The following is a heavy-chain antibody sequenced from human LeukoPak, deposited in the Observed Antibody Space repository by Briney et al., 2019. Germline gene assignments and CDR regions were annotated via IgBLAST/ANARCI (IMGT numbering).Heavy chain of an antibody. CDR1: GFTFSSYV. V-gene: IGHV3-23*01. J-gene: IGHJ4*02. CDR3: QTMLRGVA. Sequence: GGSLRLSCAASGFTFSSYVMSCVRHPPGKWLEWVSAISGSGGSTYYADSVKGRFTISRDNSKNTLYLQMNSLRAEDTAVYYCQTMLRGVAWGQGTLVTVSS. D-gene: IGHD3-10*01. CDR2: ISGSGGST.